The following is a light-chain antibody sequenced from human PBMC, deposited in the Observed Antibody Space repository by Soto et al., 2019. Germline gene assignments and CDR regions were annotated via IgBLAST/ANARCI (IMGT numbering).Light chain of an antibody. CDR1: SSNIGAGYD. CDR3: QSYDRGLSDV. Sequence: QSVLTQPPSVSGAPGQRVTISCTGSSSNIGAGYDVHWYQQLPGTAPKLLIYGNSNRPSGVPDRFSGSKSGTSASPAITGLQAEDEADYYCQSYDRGLSDVLGTGTKVTVL. J-gene: IGLJ1*01. CDR2: GNS. V-gene: IGLV1-40*01.